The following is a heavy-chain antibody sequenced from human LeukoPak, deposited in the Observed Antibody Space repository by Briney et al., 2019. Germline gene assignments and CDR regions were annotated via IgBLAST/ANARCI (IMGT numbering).Heavy chain of an antibody. CDR2: IYSGGTT. V-gene: IGHV3-53*04. CDR3: ARVDTVMAYYFDL. CDR1: RFTFSSYA. D-gene: IGHD5-18*01. Sequence: GGSLRLSCAASRFTFSSYAMHWVRQAPGKGLEWVSTIYSGGTTYYADSVMGRFTISRHNSRNTLYLQMNSLRAEDTAVYYCARVDTVMAYYFDLWGQGTLVTVSS. J-gene: IGHJ4*02.